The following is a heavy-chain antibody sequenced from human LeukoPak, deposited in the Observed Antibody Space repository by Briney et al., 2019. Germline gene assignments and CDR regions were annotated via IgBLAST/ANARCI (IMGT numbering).Heavy chain of an antibody. V-gene: IGHV3-23*01. D-gene: IGHD4-23*01. Sequence: GGSLRLSCAASGFTFSNFAMSWVRQARGKGLEWVSGLSGSGATTYYADSVKGRFTISRDNSKNTLSLQMNSLRAEDTAVYFCAKGGWGNAFDIWGQGTMVTVS. CDR1: GFTFSNFA. CDR3: AKGGWGNAFDI. J-gene: IGHJ3*02. CDR2: LSGSGATT.